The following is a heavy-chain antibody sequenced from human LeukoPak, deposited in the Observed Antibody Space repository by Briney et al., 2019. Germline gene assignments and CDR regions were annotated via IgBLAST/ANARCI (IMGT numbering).Heavy chain of an antibody. J-gene: IGHJ3*02. CDR2: ISSSSSYI. D-gene: IGHD3-22*01. V-gene: IGHV3-21*04. Sequence: GGSLRLSCAASGFKFSSYSMKWVRQAPGKGLEWVSFISSSSSYIYYADSLKGRFTISRDNAKNSLYLQMNSLRAEDTAVYYCARGDDSSGYSHDAFDIWGQGTIVTVSS. CDR3: ARGDDSSGYSHDAFDI. CDR1: GFKFSSYS.